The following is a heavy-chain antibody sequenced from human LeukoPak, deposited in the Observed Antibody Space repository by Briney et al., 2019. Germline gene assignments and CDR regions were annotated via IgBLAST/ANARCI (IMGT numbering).Heavy chain of an antibody. D-gene: IGHD2/OR15-2a*01. CDR2: ISWNSGSI. Sequence: PGGSLRLSCAASGFTFDVYGMLWVRQAPGKGLEWVSDISWNSGSIGYADSVKGRFTISRDNAKNSLYLQMNSLRAEDTALYYCAKDLSGKGREYGTDFDCWGQGTLVTVSS. J-gene: IGHJ4*02. V-gene: IGHV3-9*01. CDR3: AKDLSGKGREYGTDFDC. CDR1: GFTFDVYG.